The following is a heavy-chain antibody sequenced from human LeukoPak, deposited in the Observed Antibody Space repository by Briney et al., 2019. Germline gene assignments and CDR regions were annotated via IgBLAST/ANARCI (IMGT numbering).Heavy chain of an antibody. CDR1: GFSYSSYA. CDR3: ARDGPAVAGNGGVTAFNI. D-gene: IGHD6-19*01. Sequence: PGGSLSLSCAASGFSYSSYAIHWVRQAPGKGLEWVAVISYDGSNKYYADSVKGRFTISRDNSKNTLYLIKNSLRAEDTAVYYCARDGPAVAGNGGVTAFNIWGHGETFTVSS. CDR2: ISYDGSNK. V-gene: IGHV3-30-3*01. J-gene: IGHJ3*02.